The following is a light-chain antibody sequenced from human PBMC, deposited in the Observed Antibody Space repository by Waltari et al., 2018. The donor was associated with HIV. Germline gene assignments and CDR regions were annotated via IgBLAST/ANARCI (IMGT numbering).Light chain of an antibody. CDR2: EVS. Sequence: QSALTQPAAVSGSPGQSITISCTGTSSDVGGYNLVSWYQQNPGKAPKLMIYEVSKRPSGVSNRFSGSKSGNTASLTLSGLQAEYESYYYCCAYAGSTTYVIFGGGTKLTVL. V-gene: IGLV2-23*02. CDR3: CAYAGSTTYVI. J-gene: IGLJ2*01. CDR1: SSDVGGYNL.